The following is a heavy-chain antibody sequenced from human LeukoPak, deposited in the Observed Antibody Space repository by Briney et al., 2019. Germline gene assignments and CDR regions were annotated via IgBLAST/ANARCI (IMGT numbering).Heavy chain of an antibody. Sequence: ASVKVSCKASGYTFTGYYMHWVRQAPGQGLEWMGWINPNSGGTNYAQKFQGRVTMTRDTSISTAYMELSRLRSDDTAVYYCARLDTAYGDYFDYWGQGTLVTVSS. D-gene: IGHD4-17*01. CDR3: ARLDTAYGDYFDY. V-gene: IGHV1-2*02. CDR1: GYTFTGYY. J-gene: IGHJ4*02. CDR2: INPNSGGT.